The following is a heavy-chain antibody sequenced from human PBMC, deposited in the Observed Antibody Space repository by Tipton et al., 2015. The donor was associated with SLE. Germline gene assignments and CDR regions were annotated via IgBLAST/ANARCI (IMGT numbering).Heavy chain of an antibody. Sequence: TLSLTCTVSGYSISSAHYWGWIRQPPGKGLEWIGSIYYSGSTYYHPSLKSRVTISVDTSKNQFSLKLSSVTAADTAVYYCARMGMRNWIDPWGQGTLVTVSS. V-gene: IGHV4-38-2*02. CDR1: GYSISSAHY. CDR3: ARMGMRNWIDP. D-gene: IGHD7-27*01. J-gene: IGHJ5*02. CDR2: IYYSGST.